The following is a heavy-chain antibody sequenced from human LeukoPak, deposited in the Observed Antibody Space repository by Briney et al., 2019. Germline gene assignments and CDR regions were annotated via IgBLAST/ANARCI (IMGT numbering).Heavy chain of an antibody. D-gene: IGHD2-15*01. Sequence: GGSLRLSCAASGFPFSSYGMYWVRQAPGKGLEYVSSISSNGNTYYANSVKGRFTISRDNSKNTLYLQMGSLRDEDLAVYYCARARVAAKSGYMDVWGTGTTVTISS. CDR2: ISSNGNT. CDR3: ARARVAAKSGYMDV. J-gene: IGHJ6*03. V-gene: IGHV3-64*01. CDR1: GFPFSSYG.